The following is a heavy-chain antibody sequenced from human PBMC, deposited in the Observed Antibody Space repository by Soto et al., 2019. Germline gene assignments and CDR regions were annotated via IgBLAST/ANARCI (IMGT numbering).Heavy chain of an antibody. Sequence: PGGSLRLSCAASGFTFSSYAMHWVRQAPGKGLEWVAVISYDGSNKYYADSVKGRFTISRDNSKNTLYLQMNSLRAEDTAVYYCERSDYGDYLSDYYYGMDVWGQGTTVTVSS. D-gene: IGHD4-17*01. CDR1: GFTFSSYA. J-gene: IGHJ6*02. CDR2: ISYDGSNK. V-gene: IGHV3-30-3*01. CDR3: ERSDYGDYLSDYYYGMDV.